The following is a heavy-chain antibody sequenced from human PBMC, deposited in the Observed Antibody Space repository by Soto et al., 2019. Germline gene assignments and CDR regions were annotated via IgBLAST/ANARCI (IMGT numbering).Heavy chain of an antibody. CDR3: AKSGFSRGAMVPSGMDV. CDR1: GFTFSSYA. CDR2: ISGSGGST. V-gene: IGHV3-23*01. D-gene: IGHD5-18*01. J-gene: IGHJ6*02. Sequence: TGGSLRPSCAASGFTFSSYAMSWVRQAPGKGLEWVSGISGSGGSTYYADSVKGRFTISRDNSKNTLYLQMNSLRAEDTAVYYCAKSGFSRGAMVPSGMDVWGQGTTVTVSS.